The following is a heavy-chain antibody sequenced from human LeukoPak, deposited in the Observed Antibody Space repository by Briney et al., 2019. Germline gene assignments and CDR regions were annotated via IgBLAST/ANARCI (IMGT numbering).Heavy chain of an antibody. J-gene: IGHJ2*01. CDR3: ARDDAVGATTYWYFDL. D-gene: IGHD1-26*01. CDR2: ISSSSSYI. Sequence: PGGSLRLYCAASGFTFSSYSMNWVRQAPGKGLEWVSSISSSSSYIYYADSVKGRFTISRDNAKNSLYLQMNSLRAEDTAVYYCARDDAVGATTYWYFDLWGRGTLVTVSS. V-gene: IGHV3-21*01. CDR1: GFTFSSYS.